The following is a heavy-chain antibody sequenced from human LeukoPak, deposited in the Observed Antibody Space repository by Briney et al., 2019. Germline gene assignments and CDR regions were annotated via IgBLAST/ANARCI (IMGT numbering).Heavy chain of an antibody. CDR1: GGTFSSYA. CDR3: ARDGEQWRSGKDWLDP. Sequence: GASVKVSCKASGGTFSSYAISWVRQAPGQGLEWMGGIIPIFGTANYAQKFQGRVTITTDESTSTAYMELSSLRSEDTAVYYCARDGEQWRSGKDWLDPWGQGTLVTVSS. V-gene: IGHV1-69*05. CDR2: IIPIFGTA. D-gene: IGHD6-19*01. J-gene: IGHJ5*02.